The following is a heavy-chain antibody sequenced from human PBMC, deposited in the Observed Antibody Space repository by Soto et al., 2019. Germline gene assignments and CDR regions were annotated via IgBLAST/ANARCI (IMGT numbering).Heavy chain of an antibody. CDR1: GYTFTSYA. Sequence: WASVKVSCKASGYTFTSYAMHWVRQAPGQRLEWMGWINAGNGNTKYSQKFQGRVTITRDTSASTAYMELSSLRSEDTAVYYCARDGDFPRPGIAADARGSLGYWGQGTLVTVSS. CDR3: ARDGDFPRPGIAADARGSLGY. CDR2: INAGNGNT. D-gene: IGHD6-13*01. J-gene: IGHJ4*02. V-gene: IGHV1-3*01.